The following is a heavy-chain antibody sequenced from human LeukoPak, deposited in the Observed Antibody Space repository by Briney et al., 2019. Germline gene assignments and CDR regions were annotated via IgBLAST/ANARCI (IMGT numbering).Heavy chain of an antibody. V-gene: IGHV4-61*02. CDR1: VGSIRGGSYY. CDR2: IYTSGST. Sequence: SETLSLTCTVSVGSIRGGSYYWSWIRQPAGKGLEWIGRIYTSGSTNYNPSLKSRLTISVDTSKNQFSLKLSSVTAADTAVYYCARDRGLTTGTIDYWGQGTLVTVSS. D-gene: IGHD4-17*01. CDR3: ARDRGLTTGTIDY. J-gene: IGHJ4*02.